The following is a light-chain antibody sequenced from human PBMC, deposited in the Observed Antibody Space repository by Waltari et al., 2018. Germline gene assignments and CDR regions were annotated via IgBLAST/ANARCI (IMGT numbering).Light chain of an antibody. J-gene: IGKJ4*01. Sequence: DIQMTPSPSPLSASVGDIVTFTSRTSQSMANYLNWYQQKPGKAPKLLIYAASTLQSGVPSRFSGSGSGTDFTLTITSLQPEDLATYYCQQSYNTPPGTFGGGTKVEIK. CDR2: AAS. V-gene: IGKV1-39*01. CDR1: QSMANY. CDR3: QQSYNTPPGT.